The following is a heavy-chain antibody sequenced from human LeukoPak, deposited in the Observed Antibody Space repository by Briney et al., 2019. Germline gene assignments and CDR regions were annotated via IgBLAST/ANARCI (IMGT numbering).Heavy chain of an antibody. D-gene: IGHD1-26*01. J-gene: IGHJ4*02. CDR3: AREVSGSYSH. CDR2: IYYSGST. V-gene: IGHV4-59*11. Sequence: SETLSLTCTVSGGSISSHYWSWIRQPPEKGLEWIGYIYYSGSTNYNPSLKSRVTISVDTSKNQFSLKLSSVTAADTAVYYCAREVSGSYSHWGQGTLVTVSS. CDR1: GGSISSHY.